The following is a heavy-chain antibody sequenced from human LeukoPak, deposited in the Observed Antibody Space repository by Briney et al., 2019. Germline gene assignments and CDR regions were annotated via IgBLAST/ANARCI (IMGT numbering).Heavy chain of an antibody. CDR1: GFTFSTYA. CDR2: ISYDGSNE. D-gene: IGHD5-12*01. CDR3: ARDAPSKVATIRFYIDV. J-gene: IGHJ6*03. V-gene: IGHV3-30*04. Sequence: GGSLRLSCAASGFTFSTYAMHWVRQAPGKGLEWVAVISYDGSNEYYADSVKGRFTISRDNSKTTLYLQMNSLRAEDTAVYYCARDAPSKVATIRFYIDVWGKGTTVTVSS.